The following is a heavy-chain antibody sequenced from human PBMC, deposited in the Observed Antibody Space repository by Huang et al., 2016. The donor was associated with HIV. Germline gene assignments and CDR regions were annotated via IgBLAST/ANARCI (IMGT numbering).Heavy chain of an antibody. CDR1: GGSFSGYY. J-gene: IGHJ4*02. Sequence: QVQLRQWGAGLVKPSETLSLTCAVYGGSFSGYYWTWIRTSPGKGLEWIGEINHIGKTNYQPSLKSRVTISKDTAKNQFSLQLTSVSAADTGVYFCAREKAADSAWYGVYYFDYWGEGALVTVTS. CDR3: AREKAADSAWYGVYYFDY. D-gene: IGHD6-19*01. V-gene: IGHV4-34*01. CDR2: INHIGKT.